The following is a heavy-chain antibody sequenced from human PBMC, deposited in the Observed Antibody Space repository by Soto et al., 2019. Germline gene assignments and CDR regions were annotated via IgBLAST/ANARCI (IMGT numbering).Heavy chain of an antibody. CDR3: ARDNYDLWSDYYNYYYYGMDV. J-gene: IGHJ6*02. CDR1: GFVFSSHS. CDR2: ISSSSSYI. Sequence: GGSLRLSCAASGFVFSSHSMNWVRQAPGKGLEWVACISSSSSYIYYADSVKGRFTISRDNAENSLFLQMNSLRAEDTALYYCARDNYDLWSDYYNYYYYGMDVWGQGTTVTVSS. V-gene: IGHV3-21*06. D-gene: IGHD3-3*01.